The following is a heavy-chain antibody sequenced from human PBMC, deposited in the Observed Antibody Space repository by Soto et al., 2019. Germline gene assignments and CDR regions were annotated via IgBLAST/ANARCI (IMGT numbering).Heavy chain of an antibody. V-gene: IGHV1-69*01. CDR2: IIPIYGAG. D-gene: IGHD2-8*01. CDR1: GGPFSNIG. CDR3: ARGGIGETGEKVYENYYYGMDV. Sequence: LLVQSGAEVKQPGSSVKVSCKASGGPFSNIGISWVRQAPGQGLEWVGGIIPIYGAGDYAPKFQGRVAMSADDSTSTVFLEVYSLRSEDTAVYYCARGGIGETGEKVYENYYYGMDVWGQGTRVIVS. J-gene: IGHJ6*02.